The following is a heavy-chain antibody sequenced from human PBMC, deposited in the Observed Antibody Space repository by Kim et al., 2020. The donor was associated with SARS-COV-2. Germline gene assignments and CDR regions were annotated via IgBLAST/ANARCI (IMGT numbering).Heavy chain of an antibody. CDR1: GFTFSSYA. V-gene: IGHV3-23*01. D-gene: IGHD1-26*01. CDR3: AKYGRVGAADFY. J-gene: IGHJ4*02. Sequence: GGSLRLSCAASGFTFSSYAMNWVRQAPGKGLEWVSGISDRGGSTYYADSVKGRFTISRDNSKNTLYLQMNSLRAEDTAVYYCAKYGRVGAADFYWGQGTLVTVSS. CDR2: ISDRGGST.